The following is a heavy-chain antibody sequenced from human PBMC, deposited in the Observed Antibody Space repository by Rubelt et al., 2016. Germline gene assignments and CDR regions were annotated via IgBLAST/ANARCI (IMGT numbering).Heavy chain of an antibody. D-gene: IGHD5-24*01. Sequence: QVQLVQSGAEVKKPGASVKVSCKASGYTFTSYYMHWVRQAPGQGLEWMGIINPSGGSTSYAKKFQGRVTMTREQSTSTCDMELSSLRSEDTAVYYCARTKTVEMATIPLAYWGQGTLVTVSS. CDR1: GYTFTSYY. CDR3: ARTKTVEMATIPLAY. V-gene: IGHV1-46*01. J-gene: IGHJ4*02. CDR2: INPSGGST.